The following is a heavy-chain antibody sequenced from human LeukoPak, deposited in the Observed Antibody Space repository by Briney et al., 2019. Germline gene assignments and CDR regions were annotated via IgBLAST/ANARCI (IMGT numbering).Heavy chain of an antibody. CDR2: IYYSGNT. J-gene: IGHJ4*02. V-gene: IGHV4-39*07. CDR1: GGSISSTTYY. Sequence: SETLSLTCTVSGGSISSTTYYWGWIRQPPGKGLEWIGSIYYSGNTYYNPSLKSRVTISVDRSKNQFSLKLSSVTAADTAVYYCASEESSRGGCFDYWGQGTLVTVSS. D-gene: IGHD3-10*01. CDR3: ASEESSRGGCFDY.